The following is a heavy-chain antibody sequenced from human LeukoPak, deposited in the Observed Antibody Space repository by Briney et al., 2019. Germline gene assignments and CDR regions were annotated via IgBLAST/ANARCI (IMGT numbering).Heavy chain of an antibody. CDR2: MNPNSGNT. Sequence: ASVKVSCKASGYTFTSYDINWVRQATGQGLEWMGWMNPNSGNTGYAQKFQGRVTMTRNTSISTAYMELSSLRSEDTAVYYCARDVVLWFGELLGWFDPWGQGTLVTVSS. CDR1: GYTFTSYD. J-gene: IGHJ5*02. D-gene: IGHD3-10*01. V-gene: IGHV1-8*01. CDR3: ARDVVLWFGELLGWFDP.